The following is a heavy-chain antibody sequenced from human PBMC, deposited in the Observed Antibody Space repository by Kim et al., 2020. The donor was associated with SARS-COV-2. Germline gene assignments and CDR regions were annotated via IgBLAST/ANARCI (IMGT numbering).Heavy chain of an antibody. CDR3: ARLRCDSGSCYKGYYYGFDV. CDR1: GFDFRTYN. J-gene: IGHJ6*02. CDR2: TSTGENPI. D-gene: IGHD2-15*01. V-gene: IGHV3-48*03. Sequence: GGSLRLSCVASGFDFRTYNMIWVRQTPGKGLEWLSYTSTGENPILYADSLRGRFTISRDDAKSSLYLQMNSLRAEDTGTYYCARLRCDSGSCYKGYYYGFDVWGQGATVTVSS.